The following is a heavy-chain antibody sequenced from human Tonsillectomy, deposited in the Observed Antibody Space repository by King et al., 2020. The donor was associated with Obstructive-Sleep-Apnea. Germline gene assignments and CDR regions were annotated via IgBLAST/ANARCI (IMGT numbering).Heavy chain of an antibody. CDR3: ARDREVVAASPLIYYYHGMDV. V-gene: IGHV3-30*04. Sequence: HVQLVQSGGGVVQPGKSLRLSCAASGITFSSYALHWVRQAPGKGLEWVALISHDGSNKYFADSVKGRFTISRDNSKNTLFLQMNGLRADDTAVYYCARDREVVAASPLIYYYHGMDVWGQGTTVTVSS. D-gene: IGHD2-15*01. CDR1: GITFSSYA. CDR2: ISHDGSNK. J-gene: IGHJ6*02.